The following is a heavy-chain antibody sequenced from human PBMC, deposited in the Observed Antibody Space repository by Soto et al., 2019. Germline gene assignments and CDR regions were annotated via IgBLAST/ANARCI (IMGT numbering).Heavy chain of an antibody. CDR3: ARSSPTAGFDY. CDR1: GYTFTGYY. V-gene: IGHV1-2*04. D-gene: IGHD3-10*01. CDR2: INPNSGGT. Sequence: QVQLVQSGAEVKKPGASVKVSCKASGYTFTGYYMHWVRQAPGQGLEWMGWINPNSGGTNYAQKCQGWVTMTRDTSISTAYMELSRLRSDDTAVYYCARSSPTAGFDYWGQGTLVTVSS. J-gene: IGHJ4*02.